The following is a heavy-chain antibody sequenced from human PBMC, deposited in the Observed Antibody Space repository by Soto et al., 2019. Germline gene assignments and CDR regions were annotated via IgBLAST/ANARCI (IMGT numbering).Heavy chain of an antibody. CDR1: GYTFTGYY. CDR2: INPNSGGT. V-gene: IGHV1-2*04. D-gene: IGHD4-17*01. CDR3: ATQRDYGDYGAFDY. Sequence: QVQLVQSGGEVKKPGASVKVSCKASGYTFTGYYMHWVRQAPGQGLEWMGWINPNSGGTNYAQKFQGLVTMTRDTSISTAYMELSRLRSDDTAVYYCATQRDYGDYGAFDYWGQGTLVTVSS. J-gene: IGHJ4*02.